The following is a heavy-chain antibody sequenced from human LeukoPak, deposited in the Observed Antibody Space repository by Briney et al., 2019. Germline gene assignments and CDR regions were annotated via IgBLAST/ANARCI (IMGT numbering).Heavy chain of an antibody. CDR2: ISSSGSTI. Sequence: GGSLRLSCAASGFTFSSYSMNWVRQAPGKGLEWVSYISSSGSTIYYADPVKGRFTISRDNAKNSLYLQINSLRAEDTAVYYCARAGDYVWGSYWIGRVDYWGQGTLVTVSS. J-gene: IGHJ4*02. D-gene: IGHD3-16*01. V-gene: IGHV3-48*04. CDR3: ARAGDYVWGSYWIGRVDY. CDR1: GFTFSSYS.